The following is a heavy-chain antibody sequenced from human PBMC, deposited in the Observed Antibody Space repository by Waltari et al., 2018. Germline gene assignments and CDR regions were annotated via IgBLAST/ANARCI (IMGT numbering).Heavy chain of an antibody. Sequence: QVRLQESGPGMVKSSQTLSLTCTVSGGSISTGSSYWTWIRHLPGKGLEWIGYVYFTGSTLYNPALASRLSITVDTSKNQFSLNLESVRPADTAVYYCARVGTLAFDFWGQGTEVAVSS. CDR2: VYFTGST. V-gene: IGHV4-31*03. D-gene: IGHD3-10*01. CDR1: GGSISTGSSY. CDR3: ARVGTLAFDF. J-gene: IGHJ3*01.